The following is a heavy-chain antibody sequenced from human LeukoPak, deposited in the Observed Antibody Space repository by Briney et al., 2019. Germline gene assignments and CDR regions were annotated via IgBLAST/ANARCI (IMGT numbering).Heavy chain of an antibody. CDR1: GFTFSSYA. D-gene: IGHD6-19*01. Sequence: PGGSLRLSCAASGFTFSSYAMSWVRQAPGKGLEWVSAISGSGGSTYYADSVKGRFTISRDNSKNTLYLQMNSLRAEDTAVYCCAKAVAVAGVSYYYYYGMDVWGQGTTVTVSS. CDR3: AKAVAVAGVSYYYYYGMDV. CDR2: ISGSGGST. V-gene: IGHV3-23*01. J-gene: IGHJ6*02.